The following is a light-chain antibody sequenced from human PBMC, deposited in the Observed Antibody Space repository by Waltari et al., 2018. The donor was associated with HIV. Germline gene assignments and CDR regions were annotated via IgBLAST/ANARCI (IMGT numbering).Light chain of an antibody. Sequence: QVVLTQAPSASASLGTSVNFTCTLSSGHSSYDIAWHQQPPGKGPRYLMKLHSDGSHNRGDGIPDRFSGSSSGAERYLIISSLHSDDEADYYCQTWGSGIVIFGGGTKLTVL. CDR3: QTWGSGIVI. CDR1: SGHSSYD. V-gene: IGLV4-69*01. J-gene: IGLJ2*01. CDR2: LHSDGSH.